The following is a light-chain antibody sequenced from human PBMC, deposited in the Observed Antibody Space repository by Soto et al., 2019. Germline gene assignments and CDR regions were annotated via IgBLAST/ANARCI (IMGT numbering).Light chain of an antibody. Sequence: SYELTQPPSVSVAPGQTARITCGGNNIGSKSVHWYQQKPGQAPVLVVYDDSDRPSGXXERFSGSNSGNTATXXIXRVXAXXXXDYYCQVWDSSSDHVVFGGGTKLTVL. J-gene: IGLJ2*01. CDR2: DDS. V-gene: IGLV3-21*02. CDR3: QVWDSSSDHVV. CDR1: NIGSKS.